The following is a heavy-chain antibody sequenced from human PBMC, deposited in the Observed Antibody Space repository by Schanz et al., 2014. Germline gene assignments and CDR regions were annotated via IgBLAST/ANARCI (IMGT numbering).Heavy chain of an antibody. CDR3: AKDRIPMVRGGDYGMDV. V-gene: IGHV3-23*01. CDR2: ISGSGLST. Sequence: VQLLESGGGLVQPGGSLRLSCAASGFTFSSYAMTWVRQAPGKGLEWVSSISGSGLSTYYADSVQGRYTVSRDNSKNTLYLQMNSLRDEDTALYYCAKDRIPMVRGGDYGMDVWGQGTTVTVSS. J-gene: IGHJ6*02. CDR1: GFTFSSYA. D-gene: IGHD3-10*01.